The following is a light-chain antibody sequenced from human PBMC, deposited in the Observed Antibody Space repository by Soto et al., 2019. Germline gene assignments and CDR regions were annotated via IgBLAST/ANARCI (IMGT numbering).Light chain of an antibody. CDR3: SSYTSSSTLPNV. Sequence: QSVLTQPASVSGSPGQSITISCTGTSSDVGGYNYVSWCQQHPGKAPKLMIYDVSNRPSGVSNRFSGSKSGNTASLTISGLQAEDEADYYCSSYTSSSTLPNVFGTGNKVTVL. CDR1: SSDVGGYNY. CDR2: DVS. J-gene: IGLJ1*01. V-gene: IGLV2-14*01.